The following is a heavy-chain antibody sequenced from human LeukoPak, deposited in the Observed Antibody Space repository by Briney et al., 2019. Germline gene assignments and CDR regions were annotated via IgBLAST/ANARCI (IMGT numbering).Heavy chain of an antibody. CDR1: GGSISSYY. CDR3: ARESPRGTNWFDP. CDR2: IYYSGST. Sequence: SETLSLTCTVSGGSISSYYWSWIRQPPGKGLEWIGYIYYSGSTKYNPSLKSRVTISVDTSKNQFSLKMRSVTAADTAVYYCARESPRGTNWFDPWGQGTLVTVSS. J-gene: IGHJ5*02. V-gene: IGHV4-59*01.